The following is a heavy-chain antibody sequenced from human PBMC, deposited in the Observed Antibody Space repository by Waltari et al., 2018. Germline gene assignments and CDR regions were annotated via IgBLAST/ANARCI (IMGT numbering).Heavy chain of an antibody. J-gene: IGHJ3*02. V-gene: IGHV1-2*06. CDR2: INPNSGGT. D-gene: IGHD1-26*01. CDR1: GYTFPGYY. CDR3: ARFPKSGSYQAEGPEYAFDI. Sequence: QVQLVQSGAEVKKPGASVKVSGKASGYTFPGYYMHWVRQAPGHGLEWMGRINPNSGGTNYAQKFQGRVTMTRDTSISTAYMELSRLRSDDTAVYYCARFPKSGSYQAEGPEYAFDIWGQGTMVTVSS.